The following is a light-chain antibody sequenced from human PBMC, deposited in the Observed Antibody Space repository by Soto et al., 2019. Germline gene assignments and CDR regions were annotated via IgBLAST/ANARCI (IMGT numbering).Light chain of an antibody. Sequence: EMVLTKSPGTLSLSPGERATLSCRASQSISSSYLAWYQHKPGQAPRLLIYGASSSSTGIPDRFSGSGSGTDFTITISMLEPEDFAGYYCQQYGSSPGYTFGLGTKLAIK. V-gene: IGKV3-20*01. CDR1: QSISSSY. J-gene: IGKJ2*01. CDR3: QQYGSSPGYT. CDR2: GAS.